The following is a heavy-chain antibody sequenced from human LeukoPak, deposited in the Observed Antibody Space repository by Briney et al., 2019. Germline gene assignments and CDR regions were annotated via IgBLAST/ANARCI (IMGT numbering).Heavy chain of an antibody. CDR3: AKDTRNGYSYGYTLVY. Sequence: GGSLRLSCAASGFTFDDYAMPWVRQAPGKGLEWVSLISWDGGSTYYADSVKGRFTISRDNSKNSLYLQMNSLRAEDTALYYCAKDTRNGYSYGYTLVYWGQGTLVTVSS. D-gene: IGHD5-18*01. CDR2: ISWDGGST. CDR1: GFTFDDYA. V-gene: IGHV3-43D*03. J-gene: IGHJ4*02.